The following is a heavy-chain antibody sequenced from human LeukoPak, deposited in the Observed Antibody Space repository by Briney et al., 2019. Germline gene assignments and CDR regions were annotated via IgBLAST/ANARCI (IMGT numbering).Heavy chain of an antibody. D-gene: IGHD1-26*01. CDR2: IYYNGDT. CDR3: ARVGGTNYYYYGMDV. V-gene: IGHV4-61*01. J-gene: IGHJ6*02. CDR1: GGSVSNSLYY. Sequence: SETLSLTCTVSGGSVSNSLYYWSWIRQPPGKGLEWIGYIYYNGDTNYNPSLKSRVIISIDTSKNQFSLKLSSVTAADTAVYYCARVGGTNYYYYGMDVWGQGTTVTVSS.